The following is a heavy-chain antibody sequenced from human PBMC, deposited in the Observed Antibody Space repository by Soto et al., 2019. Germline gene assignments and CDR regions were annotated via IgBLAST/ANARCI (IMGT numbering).Heavy chain of an antibody. D-gene: IGHD3-10*01. J-gene: IGHJ4*02. V-gene: IGHV3-9*01. CDR1: GFTFDDYA. CDR2: ISWNSGSI. CDR3: AKAKLWFGELLNYLDY. Sequence: GGSLRLSCAASGFTFDDYAMHWVRQAPGKGLEWVSGISWNSGSIGYADSVKGRFTIPRDNAKNSLYLQMNSLRAEDTALYYCAKAKLWFGELLNYLDYWGQGTLVTVSS.